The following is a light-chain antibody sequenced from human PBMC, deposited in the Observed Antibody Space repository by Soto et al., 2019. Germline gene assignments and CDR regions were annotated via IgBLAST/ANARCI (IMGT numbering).Light chain of an antibody. CDR2: EAS. Sequence: EIVLTQSPATLSLSPGERATLSCRASQTISSYLGWYQQKPGQAPRLLIYEASNRAAGIPARFSGSGSGTDLTLTISSLEPEDFAVYYCQQRSKWPLTVGGGTKVEIK. V-gene: IGKV3-11*01. CDR1: QTISSY. J-gene: IGKJ4*01. CDR3: QQRSKWPLT.